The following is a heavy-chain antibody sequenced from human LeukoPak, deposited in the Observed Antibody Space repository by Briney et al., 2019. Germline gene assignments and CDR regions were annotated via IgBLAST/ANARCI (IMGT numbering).Heavy chain of an antibody. J-gene: IGHJ5*02. D-gene: IGHD5-18*01. CDR1: GFTYTDYW. CDR3: AKDLSWNTADR. Sequence: PGESLRLSCVGSGFTYTDYWMHWFRQAPGKGPVWVSRINPDGTIIDYADSVKGRFSISRDNAKNLLYLQMNGLRADDTAVYYCAKDLSWNTADRWGQGILVTVSS. CDR2: INPDGTII. V-gene: IGHV3-74*01.